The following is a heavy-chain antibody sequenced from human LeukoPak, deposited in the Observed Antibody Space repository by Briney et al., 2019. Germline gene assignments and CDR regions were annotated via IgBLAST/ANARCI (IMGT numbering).Heavy chain of an antibody. CDR3: ARDLSMADLGWFDP. J-gene: IGHJ5*02. CDR2: IYHSGST. D-gene: IGHD2-8*01. Sequence: SETLFLTCTVSGYSLSSGYYWGWIRQPPGKGLEWIGSIYHSGSTYYNPSLKSRVTISVDTSKNQFSLKLSSVTAADTAVYYCARDLSMADLGWFDPWGQGTLVTVSS. CDR1: GYSLSSGYY. V-gene: IGHV4-38-2*02.